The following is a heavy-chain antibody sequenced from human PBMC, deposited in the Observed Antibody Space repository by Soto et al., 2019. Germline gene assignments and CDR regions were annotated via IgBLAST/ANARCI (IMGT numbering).Heavy chain of an antibody. D-gene: IGHD6-13*01. Sequence: ASVKVSCKASGYTFTSYAMHWVCQAPGQRLEWMGWINAGNGNTKYSQKFQGRVTITRDTSASTAYMELSSLRSEDTAVYYCAIRAAAGISNYFDYWGQGTLVTVSS. CDR1: GYTFTSYA. CDR2: INAGNGNT. V-gene: IGHV1-3*01. J-gene: IGHJ4*02. CDR3: AIRAAAGISNYFDY.